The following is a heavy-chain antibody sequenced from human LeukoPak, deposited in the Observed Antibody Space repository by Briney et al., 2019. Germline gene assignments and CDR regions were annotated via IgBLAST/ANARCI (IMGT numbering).Heavy chain of an antibody. Sequence: SETLSLTCAVYGGSFSGYYWSWIRQPPGKGLEWIGEINHSGSTNYNPSLKSRVTISVDTSKNQFSLKLSSVTAADTAVYYCASGNLYYDFWGGSFWSDYYMDVWGKGTTVTVSS. D-gene: IGHD3-3*01. V-gene: IGHV4-34*01. CDR1: GGSFSGYY. J-gene: IGHJ6*03. CDR2: INHSGST. CDR3: ASGNLYYDFWGGSFWSDYYMDV.